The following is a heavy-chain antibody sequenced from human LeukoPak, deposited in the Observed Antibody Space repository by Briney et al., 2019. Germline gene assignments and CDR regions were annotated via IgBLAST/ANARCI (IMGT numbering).Heavy chain of an antibody. CDR3: ANDDTSGYYQA. CDR2: IIPVVGT. V-gene: IGHV1-69*02. D-gene: IGHD3-22*01. J-gene: IGHJ4*02. CDR1: GYTLTELS. Sequence: GASVKVSCKVSGYTLTELSMHWVRQAPGQGLEWMGRIIPVVGTHYAQKFQGRVTITADKSTSTAYMELSSLRSDDTAVYYCANDDTSGYYQAWGQGTLVTVSS.